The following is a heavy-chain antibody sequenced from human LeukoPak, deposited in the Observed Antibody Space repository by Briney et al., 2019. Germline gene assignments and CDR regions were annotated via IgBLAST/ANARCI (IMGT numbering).Heavy chain of an antibody. CDR1: SGSISSGSYY. V-gene: IGHV4-61*02. D-gene: IGHD6-19*01. Sequence: PSQTLSLTCTVSSGSISSGSYYWSWIRQPAGKGLEWIGRIYTSGSTNYNPSLKSRVTISVDTSKNQFSLKLSSVTAADTAVYYCARVGSSGWYEGANWFDPWGQGTLVTVSS. CDR2: IYTSGST. J-gene: IGHJ5*02. CDR3: ARVGSSGWYEGANWFDP.